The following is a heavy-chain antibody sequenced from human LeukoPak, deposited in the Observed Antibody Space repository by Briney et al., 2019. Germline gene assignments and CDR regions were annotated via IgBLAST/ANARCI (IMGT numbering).Heavy chain of an antibody. J-gene: IGHJ4*02. D-gene: IGHD3-22*01. V-gene: IGHV1-18*01. Sequence: ASVKVSCKASGYTFTNYAISWVRQAPGQGLEWMGWISGYNGNTNYAQKLQGRVTMTTDTSTSTVYMELRRLRSDDTAVYYCARAIYYYYDSSDGDYWGQGTLVTVSS. CDR1: GYTFTNYA. CDR2: ISGYNGNT. CDR3: ARAIYYYYDSSDGDY.